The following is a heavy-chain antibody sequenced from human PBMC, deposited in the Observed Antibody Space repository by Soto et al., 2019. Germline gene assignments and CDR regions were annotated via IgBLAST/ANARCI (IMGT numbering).Heavy chain of an antibody. CDR3: ARGPYDFWSGYSTTRAFDY. V-gene: IGHV3-33*01. CDR2: IWYDGSDE. J-gene: IGHJ4*02. D-gene: IGHD3-3*01. CDR1: GLTFSSYG. Sequence: GGYLRISCAASGLTFSSYGMHWVRQAPGKGLEWVAVIWYDGSDEYYVDSVKGRFTISRDNSKNTVYLEMNSLRVEDTAVYYCARGPYDFWSGYSTTRAFDYWGQGT.